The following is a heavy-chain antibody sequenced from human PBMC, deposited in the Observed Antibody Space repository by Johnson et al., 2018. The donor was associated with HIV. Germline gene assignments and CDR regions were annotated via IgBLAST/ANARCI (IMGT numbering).Heavy chain of an antibody. CDR1: GFTVSRNY. D-gene: IGHD1-7*01. V-gene: IGHV3-66*02. CDR2: IYSGGST. CDR3: ARARDWNYGDI. J-gene: IGHJ3*02. Sequence: AQLVASGGGLVQPGGSLRLSCAASGFTVSRNYMSWVRQAPGKGLEWVSVIYSGGSTYYADSVKGRFTISRDNSKNTLYLQMNSLRAEDTAVYYCARARDWNYGDIWGQGTMVTVSS.